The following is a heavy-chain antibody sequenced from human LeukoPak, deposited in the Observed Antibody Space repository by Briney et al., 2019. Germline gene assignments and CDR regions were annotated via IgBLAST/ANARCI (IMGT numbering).Heavy chain of an antibody. CDR2: ISSSSSYI. CDR1: GFTFSSYS. CDR3: AKESGELLDYYYYYYYMDV. D-gene: IGHD3-10*01. Sequence: GGSLRLSCAASGFTFSSYSMNWVRQAPGKGLEWVSSISSSSSYIYYADSVKGRFTISRDNSKNTLYLQMNSLRAEDTAVYYCAKESGELLDYYYYYYYMDVWGKGTTVTISS. J-gene: IGHJ6*03. V-gene: IGHV3-21*01.